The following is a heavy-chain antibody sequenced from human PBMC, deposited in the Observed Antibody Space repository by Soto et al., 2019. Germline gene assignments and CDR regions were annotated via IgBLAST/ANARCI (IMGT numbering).Heavy chain of an antibody. Sequence: ASVKVSCKASGYTFNSYGISWVRQAPGQGLEWMGWISAYNGNTNYAQKLQGRVTMTTDTSTSTAYMELRSLRSDDTAVYYCARDRTVVGYCSGGSCYSDYWGQGTLVTVSS. D-gene: IGHD2-15*01. CDR2: ISAYNGNT. V-gene: IGHV1-18*01. CDR3: ARDRTVVGYCSGGSCYSDY. J-gene: IGHJ4*02. CDR1: GYTFNSYG.